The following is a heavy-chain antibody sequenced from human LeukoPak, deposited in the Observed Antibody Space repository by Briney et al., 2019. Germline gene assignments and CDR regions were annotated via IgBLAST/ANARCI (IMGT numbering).Heavy chain of an antibody. CDR3: AKNSSGGYSDS. V-gene: IGHV1-18*01. CDR1: GYTFTSSG. Sequence: GASVKVSCNASGYTFTSSGISWVRQAPGQGLEWMGWISTYTGYSKYAQNLQGRVTMTADTSTSTAYMELSSLRSDDTAMYYCAKNSSGGYSDSWGQGTLVTVSS. D-gene: IGHD6-19*01. J-gene: IGHJ4*02. CDR2: ISTYTGYS.